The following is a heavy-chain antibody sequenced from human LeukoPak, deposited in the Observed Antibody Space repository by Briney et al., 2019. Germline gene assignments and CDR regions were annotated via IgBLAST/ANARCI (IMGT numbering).Heavy chain of an antibody. CDR3: AKDAIYSSGYYPPSVAFFDY. CDR2: ISGSSGST. CDR1: GFTVSSSY. J-gene: IGHJ4*02. D-gene: IGHD3-22*01. V-gene: IGHV3-23*01. Sequence: GGSLRLSCAASGFTVSSSYMTWVRQAPGKGLEWVSAISGSSGSTYYADSVKGRFTISRDNSKNTLYLQMNSLRAEDTAVYYCAKDAIYSSGYYPPSVAFFDYWGQGTLVTVSS.